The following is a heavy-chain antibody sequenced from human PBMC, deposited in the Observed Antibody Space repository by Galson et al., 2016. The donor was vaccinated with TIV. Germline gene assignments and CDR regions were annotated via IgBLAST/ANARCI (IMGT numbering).Heavy chain of an antibody. CDR2: IYHTGST. V-gene: IGHV4-4*02. CDR3: ARAPTPRGYYYSLTV. D-gene: IGHD3-10*01. Sequence: TLSLTCAVSGDSIRSSNRWTWVRQAPGKGLEWIGDIYHTGSTYYNPSLKSRVTISVDTSNNHFSLKLTSVTAADTAVYYCARAPTPRGYYYSLTVWGRGTTVTVSS. CDR1: GDSIRSSNR. J-gene: IGHJ6*02.